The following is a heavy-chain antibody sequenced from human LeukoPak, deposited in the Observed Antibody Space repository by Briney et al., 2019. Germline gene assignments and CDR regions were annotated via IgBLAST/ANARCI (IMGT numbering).Heavy chain of an antibody. CDR2: IWYDGSNK. CDR1: GFTFSSYG. V-gene: IGHV3-33*01. J-gene: IGHJ3*02. Sequence: GRSLRLSCAASGFTFSSYGMHWVRQAPGKGLECVAVIWYDGSNKYYADSVKGRFTISRDNSKNTLYLQMNSLRAEDTAVYYCARERVVTATDAFDIWGQGTMVTVSS. CDR3: ARERVVTATDAFDI. D-gene: IGHD2-21*02.